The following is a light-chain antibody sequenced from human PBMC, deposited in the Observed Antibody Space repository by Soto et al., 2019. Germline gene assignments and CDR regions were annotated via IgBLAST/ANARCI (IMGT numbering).Light chain of an antibody. V-gene: IGKV1-39*01. CDR2: GAS. J-gene: IGKJ1*01. Sequence: DLRLTQSPSSLSASVGDRVTISCRASQSISTYLMWYQQRPGKPPNLLIYGASNLQNGVPSRFSGSGSETQFTLTISGLQPEDSATYYCQQSSITPRSFGQGTKVEI. CDR3: QQSSITPRS. CDR1: QSISTY.